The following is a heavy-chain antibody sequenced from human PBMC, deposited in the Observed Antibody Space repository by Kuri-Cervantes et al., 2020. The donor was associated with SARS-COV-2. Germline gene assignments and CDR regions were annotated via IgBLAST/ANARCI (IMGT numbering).Heavy chain of an antibody. D-gene: IGHD1-26*01. V-gene: IGHV4-61*09. J-gene: IGHJ6*03. CDR2: IYTSGST. Sequence: LRLSCTVSGGSISSGSYYWSWIRQPAGKGLEWIGYIYTSGSTNYNPSLKSRVTISVDTSKNQFSLKLSSVTAADTAVYYCAAHSGSYPYYYYYYMDVWGKGTTVTVSS. CDR1: GGSISSGSYY. CDR3: AAHSGSYPYYYYYYMDV.